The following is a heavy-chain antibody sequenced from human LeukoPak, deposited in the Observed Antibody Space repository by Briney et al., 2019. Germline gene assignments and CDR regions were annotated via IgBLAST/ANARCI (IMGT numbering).Heavy chain of an antibody. CDR3: ARRVRLGYCSSTSCPEDGMDV. CDR2: IYPGDSDT. Sequence: GESLKISCKGSGYRFTSYWIGWVRQMPGKGLEWMGIIYPGDSDTRYSPSFQGQVTISADKSISTAYLQWSSLKASDTAMYYCARRVRLGYCSSTSCPEDGMDVWGKGTTVTVSS. D-gene: IGHD2-2*01. CDR1: GYRFTSYW. J-gene: IGHJ6*04. V-gene: IGHV5-51*01.